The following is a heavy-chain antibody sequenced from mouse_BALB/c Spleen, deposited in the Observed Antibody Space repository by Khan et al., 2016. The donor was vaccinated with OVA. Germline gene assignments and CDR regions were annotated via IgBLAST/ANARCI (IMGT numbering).Heavy chain of an antibody. Sequence: EVELVESGGGLVQPGGSLKLSCAASGFTFSSYGMSWVRQTPDKRLELVATINSNGGSTYYPDSVKGRSTISRDNATNTLYLQMSSLKSEDTAMYYCAREYYGYDGPFAYWGQGTLVTVSA. CDR3: AREYYGYDGPFAY. V-gene: IGHV5-6-3*01. D-gene: IGHD2-2*01. CDR2: INSNGGST. CDR1: GFTFSSYG. J-gene: IGHJ3*01.